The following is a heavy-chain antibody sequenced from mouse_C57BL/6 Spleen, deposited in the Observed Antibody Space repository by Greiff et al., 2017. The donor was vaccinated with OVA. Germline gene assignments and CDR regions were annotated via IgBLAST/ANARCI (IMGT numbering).Heavy chain of an antibody. Sequence: EVKLVESGGGLVQPKGSLKLSCAASGFSFNTYAMNWVRQAPGKGLEWVARTRSKSINYATYYADSVKDRFTISRDDSESMLYLQMNNLKTEDTAMYYCVRMGPFYAMDYWGQGTSVTVSS. CDR3: VRMGPFYAMDY. CDR1: GFSFNTYA. J-gene: IGHJ4*01. CDR2: TRSKSINYAT. V-gene: IGHV10-1*01.